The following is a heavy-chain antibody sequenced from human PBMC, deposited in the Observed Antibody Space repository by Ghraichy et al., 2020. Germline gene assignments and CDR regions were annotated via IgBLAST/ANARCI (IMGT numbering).Heavy chain of an antibody. CDR1: DGSIISDY. CDR3: ARGPFADYPFDY. D-gene: IGHD4-11*01. J-gene: IGHJ4*02. Sequence: SETLSLTCTVSDGSIISDYWSWIRLPPGKGLEWIGYIYYTGSTNYNPSLKSRVTMSVDTSKNQFSLKLRSVTAADTAVYYCARGPFADYPFDYWGQGMLVTVSS. V-gene: IGHV4-59*13. CDR2: IYYTGST.